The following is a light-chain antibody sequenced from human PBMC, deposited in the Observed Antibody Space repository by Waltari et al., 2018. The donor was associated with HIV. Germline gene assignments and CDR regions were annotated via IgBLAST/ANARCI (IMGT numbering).Light chain of an antibody. Sequence: QSALTQPRSVSGSPGQSVTISCTGPSSDVGGYESVSRYLQHPGKVPKLIIYEVIKRPSGVPDRFSGSKSGNTASLTISGLQTEDEADYFCCSYAGTYTYVLFGGGTKLTVL. CDR3: CSYAGTYTYVL. V-gene: IGLV2-11*01. CDR1: SSDVGGYES. J-gene: IGLJ3*02. CDR2: EVI.